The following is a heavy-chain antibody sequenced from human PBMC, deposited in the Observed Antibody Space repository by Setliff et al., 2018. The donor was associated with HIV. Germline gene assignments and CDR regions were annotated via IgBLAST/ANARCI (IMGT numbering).Heavy chain of an antibody. Sequence: PSETLSLTCTVSGGSITSGSYYWSWIRQPAGKGLEWIGHIYTSGSTNYNPSLKSRVIMSVDTSKKQFYLKLSSVTAADTAVYYCARDRYGGIYDAFEIWGQGTMVTV. V-gene: IGHV4-61*09. J-gene: IGHJ3*02. CDR1: GGSITSGSYY. CDR3: ARDRYGGIYDAFEI. CDR2: IYTSGST. D-gene: IGHD1-26*01.